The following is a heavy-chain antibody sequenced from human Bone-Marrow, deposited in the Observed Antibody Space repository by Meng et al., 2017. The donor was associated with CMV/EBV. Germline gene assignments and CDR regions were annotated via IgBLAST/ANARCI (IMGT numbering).Heavy chain of an antibody. V-gene: IGHV4-39*07. J-gene: IGHJ5*02. Sequence: SETLSLTCTVSGGSISSGGYYWSWIRQPPGKGLEWIGSIYYSGSTYYNPSLKSRVTISVDTSKNQFSLKLSSVTAADTAVYYCAREWELLVNWFDPWGQGTLVTVSS. CDR1: GGSISSGGYY. CDR3: AREWELLVNWFDP. D-gene: IGHD1-26*01. CDR2: IYYSGST.